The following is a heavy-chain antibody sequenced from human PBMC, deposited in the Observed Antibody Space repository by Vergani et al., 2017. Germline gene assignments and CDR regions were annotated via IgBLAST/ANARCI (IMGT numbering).Heavy chain of an antibody. V-gene: IGHV4-59*01. CDR2: IYYSGST. CDR3: ARGDFYYFDY. Sequence: QVQLQESGPGLVKPSETLSLTCTVSGGSISSYYWSWIRQPPGKGLEWIGYIYYSGSTNYNPYLKRRVTISVGTSKNQFSLKLSAVTAADTAVYYCARGDFYYFDYWGQGTLVTVSS. D-gene: IGHD3-3*01. CDR1: GGSISSYY. J-gene: IGHJ4*02.